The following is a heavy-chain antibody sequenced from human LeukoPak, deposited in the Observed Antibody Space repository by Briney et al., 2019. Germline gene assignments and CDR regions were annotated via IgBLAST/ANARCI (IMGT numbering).Heavy chain of an antibody. D-gene: IGHD1-26*01. CDR3: ARDTPTYFDY. CDR1: GGSISSYY. CDR2: IYYSRST. V-gene: IGHV4-59*01. J-gene: IGHJ4*02. Sequence: KASETLSLTCTVSGGSISSYYWSWIRQPPGKGLEWIGYIYYSRSTNYNPSLKSRVTISVDTSRNQFSLKLSSVTAADTAVYYCARDTPTYFDYWGQGTLVTVSS.